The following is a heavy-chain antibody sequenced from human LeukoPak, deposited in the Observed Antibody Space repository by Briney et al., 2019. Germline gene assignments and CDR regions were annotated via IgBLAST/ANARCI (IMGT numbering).Heavy chain of an antibody. CDR3: ARPPQKGGGPAS. D-gene: IGHD2-15*01. J-gene: IGHJ4*02. V-gene: IGHV1-69*01. CDR1: GGTLSSHG. Sequence: GSSVKVSCKASGGTLSSHGFNWVRQAPGQGLEWMGGIIPIFGTTNTAQKFQGRVTITADESTSTAYMELSSLRSEDTAVYYCARPPQKGGGPASGGKEPLVPVSS. CDR2: IIPIFGTT.